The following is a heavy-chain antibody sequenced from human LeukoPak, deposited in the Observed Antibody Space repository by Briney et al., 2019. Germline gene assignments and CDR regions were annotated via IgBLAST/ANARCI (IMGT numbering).Heavy chain of an antibody. CDR3: ASGPYCSGGSCYIAEYFQH. J-gene: IGHJ1*01. CDR2: ISSSSSYI. D-gene: IGHD2-15*01. Sequence: GGSLRLSCAASGFTFSSYSMNWVRQAPGKGLEWVSSISSSSSYIYYADSMKGRFTISRDNAKNSLYLRMNSLRAEDTAVYYCASGPYCSGGSCYIAEYFQHWGQGTLVTVSS. CDR1: GFTFSSYS. V-gene: IGHV3-21*01.